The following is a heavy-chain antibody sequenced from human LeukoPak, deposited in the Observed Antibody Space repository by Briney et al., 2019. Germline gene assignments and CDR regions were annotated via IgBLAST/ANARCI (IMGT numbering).Heavy chain of an antibody. J-gene: IGHJ2*01. CDR3: ARHSSGSVGDWYFDL. CDR2: ISAYNGNT. D-gene: IGHD6-19*01. CDR1: GYTFTSYD. V-gene: IGHV1-18*01. Sequence: ASVKVSCKASGYTFTSYDISWVRQAPGQGLEWMGWISAYNGNTNYAQKLQGRVTMTTDTSTSTAYMELRSLRSDDTAVYYCARHSSGSVGDWYFDLWGRGTLVTVSS.